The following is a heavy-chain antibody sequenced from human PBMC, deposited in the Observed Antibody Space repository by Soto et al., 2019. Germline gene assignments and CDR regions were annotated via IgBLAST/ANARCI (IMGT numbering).Heavy chain of an antibody. Sequence: ASVKVSCKASGYTFTSYAMHWVRQAPGQRLEWMGWINAGNGNTKYSQKFQGRVTITRDTSASTAYMELSSLRSEDTAVYYCASDWSLALRALEFDYWGQGTLVTVSS. CDR3: ASDWSLALRALEFDY. CDR2: INAGNGNT. CDR1: GYTFTSYA. D-gene: IGHD1-26*01. J-gene: IGHJ4*02. V-gene: IGHV1-3*01.